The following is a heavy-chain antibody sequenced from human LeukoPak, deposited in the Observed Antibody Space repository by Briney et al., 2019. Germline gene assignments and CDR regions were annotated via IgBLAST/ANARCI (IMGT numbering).Heavy chain of an antibody. Sequence: KPGGSLRLSCAASGFTFSSYSMNWVRQAPGKGLEWVSSITSSSSYIYYADSVKGRFTISRDNAKNSLYLQMNSLRAEDTAVYYCARDLSYSGSYIGGAFDIWGQGTMVTVSS. J-gene: IGHJ3*02. V-gene: IGHV3-21*01. D-gene: IGHD1-26*01. CDR3: ARDLSYSGSYIGGAFDI. CDR1: GFTFSSYS. CDR2: ITSSSSYI.